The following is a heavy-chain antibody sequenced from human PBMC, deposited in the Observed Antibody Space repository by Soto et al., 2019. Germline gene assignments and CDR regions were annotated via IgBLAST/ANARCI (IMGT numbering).Heavy chain of an antibody. Sequence: ASVKVSCKASGYTFTSYAMHWVRQAPGQRLEWMGWINAGNGNTKYSQKFQGRVTITRDTSASTAYMELSSLRSEDTAVYYCARDQGYFYYFDYWGQGTLATVSS. CDR2: INAGNGNT. D-gene: IGHD1-26*01. CDR1: GYTFTSYA. CDR3: ARDQGYFYYFDY. J-gene: IGHJ4*02. V-gene: IGHV1-3*01.